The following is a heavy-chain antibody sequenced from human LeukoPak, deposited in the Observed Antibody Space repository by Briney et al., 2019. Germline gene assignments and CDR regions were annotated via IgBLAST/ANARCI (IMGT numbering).Heavy chain of an antibody. V-gene: IGHV1-69*05. CDR1: GGTFSSYA. Sequence: SVKVSCKASGGTFSSYAIGWVRQAPGQGLEWMGGIIPIFGTANYAQKFQGRVTITTDESTSTAYMELSSLRSEDTAVYYCARDLRAEGWFGELYDRRGLLSWFDPWGQGTLVTVSS. J-gene: IGHJ5*02. D-gene: IGHD3-10*01. CDR2: IIPIFGTA. CDR3: ARDLRAEGWFGELYDRRGLLSWFDP.